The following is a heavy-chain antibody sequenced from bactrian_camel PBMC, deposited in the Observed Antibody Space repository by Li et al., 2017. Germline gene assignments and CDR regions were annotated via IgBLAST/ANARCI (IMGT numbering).Heavy chain of an antibody. CDR3: AAFHSFILTPRFYRLESSAYPY. D-gene: IGHD2*01. CDR2: IYNGAGGAQI. V-gene: IGHV3S6*01. J-gene: IGHJ4*01. CDR1: GFTFSTYW. Sequence: HVQLVESGGGLVQPGGSLRLSCAASGFTFSTYWMYWVRQAPGKGLEWVATIYNGAGGAQIYYEDSLKGRFTISKDNAENSLFLQMSNLKPEDTAMYYCAAFHSFILTPRFYRLESSAYPYRGQGTQVTVS.